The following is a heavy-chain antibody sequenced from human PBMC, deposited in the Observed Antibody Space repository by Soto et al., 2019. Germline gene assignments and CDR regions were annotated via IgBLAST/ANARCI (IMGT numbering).Heavy chain of an antibody. CDR3: ARGGGSRRRGFDP. D-gene: IGHD2-15*01. CDR1: SGSISSSNW. V-gene: IGHV4-4*02. J-gene: IGHJ5*02. Sequence: SETLSLTCAVSSGSISSSNWWSWVRQPPGKGLEWIGEIYHSGSTNYNPSLKSRVTISVDKSKNQFSLKLSSVTAADTAVYYCARGGGSRRRGFDPWGQGTLVTVSS. CDR2: IYHSGST.